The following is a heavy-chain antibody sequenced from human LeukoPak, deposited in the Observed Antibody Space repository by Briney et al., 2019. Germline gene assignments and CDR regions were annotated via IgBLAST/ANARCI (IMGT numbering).Heavy chain of an antibody. CDR1: GFTFSNYC. Sequence: GGSLRLSCTASGFTFSNYCMTWVRQAPGKGLEWVSSIKQDGSDKDYVGSVRGRFTISRDNGKNVVELKMVSLTAEDPALYYCARDIHYCHSDSWGQGGLVTVSS. CDR3: ARDIHYCHSDS. V-gene: IGHV3-7*01. CDR2: IKQDGSDK. J-gene: IGHJ4*02. D-gene: IGHD3-10*01.